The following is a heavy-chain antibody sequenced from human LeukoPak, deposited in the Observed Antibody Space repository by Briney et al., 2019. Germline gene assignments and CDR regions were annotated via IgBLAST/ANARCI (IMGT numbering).Heavy chain of an antibody. CDR3: ARTHCSGGSCYIDY. Sequence: GGSLRLSCAASGFTFSSYGMHWVRQAPGKGLERVAVIWYDGSNKYYADSVKGRFTISRDNSKNTLYLQMNSLRAEDTAVYYCARTHCSGGSCYIDYWGQGTLVTVSS. J-gene: IGHJ4*02. CDR1: GFTFSSYG. D-gene: IGHD2-15*01. V-gene: IGHV3-33*01. CDR2: IWYDGSNK.